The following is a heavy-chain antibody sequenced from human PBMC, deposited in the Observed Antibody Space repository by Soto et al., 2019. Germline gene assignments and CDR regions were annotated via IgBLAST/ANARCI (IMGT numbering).Heavy chain of an antibody. CDR3: ARESRSSHYDGSAYSQYWYFDL. CDR1: GGSVSSAAHS. D-gene: IGHD3-22*01. V-gene: IGHV4-30-2*01. Sequence: SETLSLTCTVSGGSVSSAAHSWTWIRQPPGKGLEWIGYIFHSGSTYYNPSLNSRLTISLDRSKNQFSLKLTSVTAADTAVYYCARESRSSHYDGSAYSQYWYFDLWGPATLVTVS. CDR2: IFHSGST. J-gene: IGHJ2*01.